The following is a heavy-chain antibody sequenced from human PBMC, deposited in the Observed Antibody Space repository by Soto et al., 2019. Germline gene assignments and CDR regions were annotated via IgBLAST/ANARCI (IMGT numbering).Heavy chain of an antibody. D-gene: IGHD3-3*01. CDR2: IYWNDDK. Sequence: SGPTLVNPTQTLTLTCTFSGFSLSTSGVGVGWIRQPPGKALEWLALIYWNDDKRYSPSLKSRLTITKDTSKNQVVLTMTNMDPVDTATYSFAYRLDDFWSRYYKDYWGQGTLVTVSS. J-gene: IGHJ4*02. CDR1: GFSLSTSGVG. CDR3: AYRLDDFWSRYYKDY. V-gene: IGHV2-5*01.